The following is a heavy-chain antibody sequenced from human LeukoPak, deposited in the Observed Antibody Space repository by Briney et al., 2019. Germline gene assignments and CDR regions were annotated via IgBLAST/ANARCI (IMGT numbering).Heavy chain of an antibody. CDR3: ASSIAARPLFFYYYMDV. V-gene: IGHV4-59*01. CDR2: IYYSGST. Sequence: PSETLSLTCTVSGGSISSYYWSWIRQPPGKGLEWIGYIYYSGSTNYNPSLKSRVTISVDTSKNQFSLKLSSVTAADTAVYYCASSIAARPLFFYYYMDVWGKGTTVTVSS. D-gene: IGHD6-6*01. J-gene: IGHJ6*03. CDR1: GGSISSYY.